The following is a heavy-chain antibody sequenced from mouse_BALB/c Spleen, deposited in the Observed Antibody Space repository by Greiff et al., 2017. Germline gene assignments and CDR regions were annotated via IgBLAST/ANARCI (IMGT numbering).Heavy chain of an antibody. CDR1: GFTFSSYA. V-gene: IGHV5-6-5*01. J-gene: IGHJ4*01. CDR3: ARGGITTVASYYAMDY. CDR2: ISSGGST. D-gene: IGHD1-1*01. Sequence: EVKLVESGGGLVKPGGSLKLSCAASGFTFSSYAMSWVRQTPEKRLEWVASISSGGSTYYPDSVKGRFTISRDNARNILYLQMSSLRSEDTAMYYCARGGITTVASYYAMDYWGQGTSVTVSS.